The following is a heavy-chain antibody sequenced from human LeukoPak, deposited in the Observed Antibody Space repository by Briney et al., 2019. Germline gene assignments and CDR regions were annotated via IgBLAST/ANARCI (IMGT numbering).Heavy chain of an antibody. CDR1: GGSISSNY. J-gene: IGHJ6*03. Sequence: SETLSLTCTVSGGSISSNYWSWIRQPPGKGLEWIGYIYSGGSTNYNPSLKSRVSISVDTSKKQFSLKLSSVTAADTALYYCARRVSSSSSSYYYMDVWGKGTTVTVSS. V-gene: IGHV4-4*09. D-gene: IGHD6-6*01. CDR3: ARRVSSSSSSYYYMDV. CDR2: IYSGGST.